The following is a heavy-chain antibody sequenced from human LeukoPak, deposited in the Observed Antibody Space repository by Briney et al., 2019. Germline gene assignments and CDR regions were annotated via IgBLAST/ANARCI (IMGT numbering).Heavy chain of an antibody. V-gene: IGHV3-48*03. J-gene: IGHJ4*02. CDR1: GFTFSSYE. D-gene: IGHD2-15*01. CDR2: ISSSGSTI. CDR3: ARESVVAAVFDY. Sequence: GGSLRLSCAASGFTFSSYEMNWVRQAPGKGLEWVSYISSSGSTIYHADSVKGRFTISRDNAKNSLYLQMNSLRAEDTAVYYCARESVVAAVFDYWGQGTLVTVSS.